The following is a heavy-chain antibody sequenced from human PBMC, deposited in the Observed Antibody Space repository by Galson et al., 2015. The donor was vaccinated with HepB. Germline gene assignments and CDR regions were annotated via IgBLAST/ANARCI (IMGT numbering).Heavy chain of an antibody. CDR2: ISGSGGST. Sequence: SLRLSCAASGFTFSSYAMSWVRQAPGKGLEWVSAISGSGGSTYYADSVKGRFTISRDNSKNTLYLQMNSLRAEDTAVYYCAKEGTYYDFWSGYYQDDYWGQGTLVTVSS. J-gene: IGHJ4*02. CDR3: AKEGTYYDFWSGYYQDDY. D-gene: IGHD3-3*01. V-gene: IGHV3-23*01. CDR1: GFTFSSYA.